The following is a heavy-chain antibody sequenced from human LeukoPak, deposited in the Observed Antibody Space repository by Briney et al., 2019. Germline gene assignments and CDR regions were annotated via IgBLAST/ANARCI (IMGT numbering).Heavy chain of an antibody. CDR1: GGSFSGYY. CDR3: ARGGESGYDF. J-gene: IGHJ4*02. Sequence: SETLSLTCAVYGGSFSGYYWSWVRQPPGKGLEWMGEINHSGSTNYNPYLKRQVTITVDTSTNQSSRKLSAVTAADTAVYYCARGGESGYDFWGQGTLVTVSS. CDR2: INHSGST. D-gene: IGHD5-12*01. V-gene: IGHV4-34*01.